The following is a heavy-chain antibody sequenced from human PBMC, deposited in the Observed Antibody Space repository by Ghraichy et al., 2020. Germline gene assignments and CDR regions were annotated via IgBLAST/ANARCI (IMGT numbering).Heavy chain of an antibody. CDR1: GFTFSSYW. D-gene: IGHD1-1*01. CDR2: IKQDGSEK. CDR3: ARDGNSNWAIDY. V-gene: IGHV3-7*03. J-gene: IGHJ4*02. Sequence: GGSLRLSCEASGFTFSSYWMSWVRQAPGKGLEWVANIKQDGSEKYYVDSVKGRFTISRDNAKNSLYLQMNSLRAEDTAVYYCARDGNSNWAIDYGGKGTRVTVS.